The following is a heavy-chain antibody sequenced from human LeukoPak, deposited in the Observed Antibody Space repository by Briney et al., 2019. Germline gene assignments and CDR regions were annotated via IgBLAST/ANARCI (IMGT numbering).Heavy chain of an antibody. J-gene: IGHJ5*02. CDR2: IYSGGST. CDR1: GTTVSSNY. V-gene: IGHV3-66*01. D-gene: IGHD3-16*01. CDR3: ARNWGDNWFDP. Sequence: GGSLRLSCVASGTTVSSNYMSWVRQAPGKGLEWVSVIYSGGSTYYADSVKGRFTISRDNSKNTLYLQMNSLRAEDTAVYYCARNWGDNWFDPWGQGTLVTVSS.